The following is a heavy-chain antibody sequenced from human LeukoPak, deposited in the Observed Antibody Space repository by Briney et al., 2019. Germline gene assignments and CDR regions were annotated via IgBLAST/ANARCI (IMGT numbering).Heavy chain of an antibody. Sequence: GGSLRLSCGASGFTFSTYSMNWVRQAPGKGLEWVSSISSSSSYMYYADSVQGRFTISRDNARNSLYLQMNSLRADDTAVYYCARGGLYGDYVPGYWGQGTLVTVSS. V-gene: IGHV3-21*01. J-gene: IGHJ4*02. CDR3: ARGGLYGDYVPGY. D-gene: IGHD4-17*01. CDR1: GFTFSTYS. CDR2: ISSSSSYM.